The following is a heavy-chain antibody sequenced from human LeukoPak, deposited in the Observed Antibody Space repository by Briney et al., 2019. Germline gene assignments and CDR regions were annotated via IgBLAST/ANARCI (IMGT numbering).Heavy chain of an antibody. CDR1: GGSFSGYY. D-gene: IGHD2-21*01. Sequence: SETLSLTCAVYGGSFSGYYRSWIRQPPGKGLEWIGEINHSGSTNYNPSLKSRVTISVDTSKNQFSLKLSSVTAADTAVYYCARRVSYYYYYMGVWGKGTTVTVSS. CDR2: INHSGST. J-gene: IGHJ6*03. V-gene: IGHV4-34*01. CDR3: ARRVSYYYYYMGV.